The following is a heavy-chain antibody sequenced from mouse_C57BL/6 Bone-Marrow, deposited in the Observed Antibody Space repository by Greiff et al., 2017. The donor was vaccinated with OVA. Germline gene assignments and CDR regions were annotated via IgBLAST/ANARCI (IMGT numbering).Heavy chain of an antibody. CDR3: ARQVGLLAMDY. CDR1: GYTFTNYW. V-gene: IGHV1-63*01. J-gene: IGHJ4*01. Sequence: VKLQESGAELVRPGTSVKMSCKASGYTFTNYWIGWAKQRPGHGLEWIGDIYPGGGYTNYNEKFKGKATLTADKSSSTAYMQFSSLTSEDSAIYYSARQVGLLAMDYWGQGTSVTVSS. CDR2: IYPGGGYT. D-gene: IGHD1-1*01.